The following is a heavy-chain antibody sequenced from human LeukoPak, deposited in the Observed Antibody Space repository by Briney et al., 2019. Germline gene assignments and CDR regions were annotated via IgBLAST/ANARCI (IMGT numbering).Heavy chain of an antibody. CDR2: INSDGSST. V-gene: IGHV3-74*01. Sequence: GGSLRLSCVASGFMFSSYWMNWVRQAPGKGLVWVSRINSDGSSTSYADSVKGRFTISRDNAKNMLFLQMNGLRAEDTAVYYCARGPGAFDIWGQGTMVTVSS. J-gene: IGHJ3*02. CDR1: GFMFSSYW. CDR3: ARGPGAFDI. D-gene: IGHD2-2*01.